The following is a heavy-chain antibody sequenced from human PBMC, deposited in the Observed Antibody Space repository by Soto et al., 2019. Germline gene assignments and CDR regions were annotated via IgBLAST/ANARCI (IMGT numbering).Heavy chain of an antibody. CDR2: ISGSGGNT. CDR3: ARHSLALRKNNWFDP. J-gene: IGHJ5*02. D-gene: IGHD3-3*02. CDR1: GFTFSSYA. V-gene: IGHV3-23*01. Sequence: GGSLRLSCAAFGFTFSSYAMTWVRQAPGKGLEWVSTISGSGGNTYYADSVKGQFTISRDNSKNQFSLRLRSVIAADTALYFCARHSLALRKNNWFDPWGQGIMVTVSS.